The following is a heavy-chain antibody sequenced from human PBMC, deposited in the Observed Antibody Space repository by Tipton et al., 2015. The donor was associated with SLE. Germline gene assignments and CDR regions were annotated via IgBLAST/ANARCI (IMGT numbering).Heavy chain of an antibody. D-gene: IGHD2-8*01. Sequence: TLSLTCAVYGGSFSGYYWSWIRQPPGKGLEWIGEINHSGSTNYNPSLKSRVTISVDTSKNQFSLKLSSVTAADTAVYYCGSTLGYCTNGVCPRGYFQHWGQGTLVTVSS. J-gene: IGHJ1*01. CDR2: INHSGST. CDR3: GSTLGYCTNGVCPRGYFQH. V-gene: IGHV4-34*01. CDR1: GGSFSGYY.